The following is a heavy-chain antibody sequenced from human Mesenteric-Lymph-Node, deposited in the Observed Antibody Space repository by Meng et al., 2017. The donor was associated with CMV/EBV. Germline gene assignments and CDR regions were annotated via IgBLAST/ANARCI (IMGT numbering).Heavy chain of an antibody. CDR1: GGSFNNYY. CDR3: AREGQYSSSWYSWNWFDP. CDR2: INHSGST. D-gene: IGHD6-13*01. V-gene: IGHV4-34*01. J-gene: IGHJ5*02. Sequence: SETLSLTCAVYGGSFNNYYWSWIRQPPGKGLEWIGEINHSGSTNYNPSLKSRVTILVDTSKNQFSLKLSSVTAADTAVYYCAREGQYSSSWYSWNWFDPWGQGTLVTVSS.